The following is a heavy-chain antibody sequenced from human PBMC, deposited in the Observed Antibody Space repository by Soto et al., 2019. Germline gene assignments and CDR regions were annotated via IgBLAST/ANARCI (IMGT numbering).Heavy chain of an antibody. J-gene: IGHJ6*02. D-gene: IGHD1-26*01. CDR2: ISGSGGST. Sequence: GGSLRLSCAASGFTFSSYAMSWVRQAPGKGLEWVSAISGSGGSTYYAGSVKGRCTISRDNSKNTLYLQMNSLRAEDTAVYYCAKLGGRSDYYGMDVWGQGTTVTVSS. CDR3: AKLGGRSDYYGMDV. V-gene: IGHV3-23*01. CDR1: GFTFSSYA.